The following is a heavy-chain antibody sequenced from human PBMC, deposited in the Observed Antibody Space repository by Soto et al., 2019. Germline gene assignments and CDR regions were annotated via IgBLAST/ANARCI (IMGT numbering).Heavy chain of an antibody. V-gene: IGHV3-74*01. CDR1: GFTFSSYW. D-gene: IGHD5-18*01. J-gene: IGHJ4*02. CDR3: ARVNPGYSYVNY. Sequence: EVQLVESGGGLVQPGGSLRLSCAASGFTFSSYWMLWVRQAPGKGLVWFSRINSDGSTTSYADSVKGRFTISRDNAKNTLYLQMNSLRAEETAVYYCARVNPGYSYVNYWGQGTLVTVSS. CDR2: INSDGSTT.